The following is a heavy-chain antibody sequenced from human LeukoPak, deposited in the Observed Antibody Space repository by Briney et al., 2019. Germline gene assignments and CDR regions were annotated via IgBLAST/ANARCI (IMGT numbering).Heavy chain of an antibody. D-gene: IGHD3-22*01. CDR3: ARVSTMIVVGYYGMDV. Sequence: SVKVSCKASGGTFSSYAISWVRQAPGQGLEWMGRIIPIFGIANYAQKFQGRVTVTADKSTSTAYMELSSLRSEDTAVYYCARVSTMIVVGYYGMDVWGQGTTVTASS. J-gene: IGHJ6*02. CDR1: GGTFSSYA. V-gene: IGHV1-69*04. CDR2: IIPIFGIA.